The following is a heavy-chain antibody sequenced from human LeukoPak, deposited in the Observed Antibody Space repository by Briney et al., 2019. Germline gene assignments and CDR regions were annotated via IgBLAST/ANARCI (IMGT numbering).Heavy chain of an antibody. CDR3: SKGSGYDTDFDY. CDR1: GFTFSTSV. J-gene: IGHJ4*02. Sequence: GGSLRLSCAASGFTFSTSVMSWARQAPGKGLEWVSGIIGIGDSRYYAESVKGRFSVSRGNSKNTLYLQMISLRAEDTAIYYCSKGSGYDTDFDYWGQGTLVTVSS. V-gene: IGHV3-23*01. CDR2: IIGIGDSR. D-gene: IGHD3-9*01.